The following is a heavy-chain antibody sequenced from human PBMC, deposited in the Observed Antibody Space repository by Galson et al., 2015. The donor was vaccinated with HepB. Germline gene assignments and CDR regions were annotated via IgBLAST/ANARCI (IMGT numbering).Heavy chain of an antibody. D-gene: IGHD3-3*01. Sequence: SVKVSCKASGYTFPMYALHWLRQAPGQGPEWMGGIIPIFGAANYAQRFQGRVTITADESTSTAYMELSSLRSEDTAIYYCARGAYYDVAGNYPYYGMDVWGQGTTVTVSS. CDR3: ARGAYYDVAGNYPYYGMDV. V-gene: IGHV1-69*13. CDR1: GYTFPMYA. J-gene: IGHJ6*02. CDR2: IIPIFGAA.